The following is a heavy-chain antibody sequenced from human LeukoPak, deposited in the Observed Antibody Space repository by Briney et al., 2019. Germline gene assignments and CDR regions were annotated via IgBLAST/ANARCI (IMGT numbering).Heavy chain of an antibody. D-gene: IGHD3-10*01. CDR3: ATVQVTMVRRGAFDI. CDR2: INPNSGGT. J-gene: IGHJ3*02. CDR1: GYTFTGYY. V-gene: IGHV1-2*02. Sequence: GASVKVSCKASGYTFTGYYMHWVRQAPGQGLEWMGLINPNSGGTNYAQKFQGRVTMTEDTSTDTAYMELSSLRSEDTAVYYCATVQVTMVRRGAFDIWGQGTMVTVSS.